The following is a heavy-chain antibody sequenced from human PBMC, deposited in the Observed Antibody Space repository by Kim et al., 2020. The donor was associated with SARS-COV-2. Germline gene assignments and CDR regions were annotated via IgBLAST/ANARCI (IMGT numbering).Heavy chain of an antibody. CDR1: GFIFNNYY. CDR3: ARDSSCGADGMDV. V-gene: IGHV3-11*06. CDR2: ISPSSTYT. Sequence: GGSLRLSCAASGFIFNNYYMTWVRQAPGKGLEWVSYISPSSTYTHYADSVKGRFTISRDNAKNSLYLQMNSLRAEDTALYYCARDSSCGADGMDVWGEGT. D-gene: IGHD6-19*01. J-gene: IGHJ6*02.